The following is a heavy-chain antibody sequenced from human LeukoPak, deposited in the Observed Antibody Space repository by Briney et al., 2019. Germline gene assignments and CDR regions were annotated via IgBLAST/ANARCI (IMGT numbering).Heavy chain of an antibody. J-gene: IGHJ3*01. Sequence: GGSLRLSCAASGFTFSTYSMNWVRQPPGKGLEWVSSISSSSTYIHYADSAKGRFTISRDNAKNSLYLQMNSLRAEDTAVYYCLGAFDFWGRGTLVTVSS. CDR2: ISSSSTYI. V-gene: IGHV3-21*01. CDR1: GFTFSTYS. CDR3: LGAFDF.